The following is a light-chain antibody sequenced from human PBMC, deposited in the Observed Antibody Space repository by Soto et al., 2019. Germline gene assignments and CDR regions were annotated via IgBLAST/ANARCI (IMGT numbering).Light chain of an antibody. CDR1: QGIKNY. CDR2: AAS. V-gene: IGKV1-27*01. Sequence: DIQVTQYPSSLSASVGDRVTITCRASQGIKNYLAWYQQKPGEIPKLLSYAASTLESGIPPRFSGSGSGTDFTLTINNLQPEDVATYYCQRYYNAPFTFGGGTKVEIK. J-gene: IGKJ4*01. CDR3: QRYYNAPFT.